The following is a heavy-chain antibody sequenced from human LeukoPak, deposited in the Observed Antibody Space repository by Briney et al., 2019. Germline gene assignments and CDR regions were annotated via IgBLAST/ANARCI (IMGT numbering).Heavy chain of an antibody. Sequence: GGSLRLSCAASGFTFSNYEMHWVRQAPGKGLEWVSYISSSGSDIYYADSVKGRFTISRDNAKNSLYLHMNSLRAEDTAMYYCARDLYRIVVVPHYFDYWGQGTLVTVSS. D-gene: IGHD3-22*01. CDR2: ISSSGSDI. V-gene: IGHV3-48*03. CDR1: GFTFSNYE. J-gene: IGHJ4*02. CDR3: ARDLYRIVVVPHYFDY.